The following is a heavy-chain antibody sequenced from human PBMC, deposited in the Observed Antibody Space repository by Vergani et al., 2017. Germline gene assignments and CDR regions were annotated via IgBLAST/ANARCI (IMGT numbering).Heavy chain of an antibody. CDR1: GFTVSSNY. CDR3: ARSRTVAGLVAI. J-gene: IGHJ3*02. V-gene: IGHV3-53*01. CDR2: IYSGGST. Sequence: EVQLVESGGGLIQPGGSLRLSCAASGFTVSSNYMSWVRQAPGKGLEWVSVIYSGGSTYYADSVKGRFTISRDNSKNPLYLQMNSRRAEDTAVYYCARSRTVAGLVAIWGQGTMVTVSS. D-gene: IGHD6-19*01.